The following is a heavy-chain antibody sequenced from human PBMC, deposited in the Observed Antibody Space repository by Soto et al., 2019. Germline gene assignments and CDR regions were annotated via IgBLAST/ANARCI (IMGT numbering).Heavy chain of an antibody. CDR1: VFTFINYS. CDR2: ISYDGNNK. D-gene: IGHD1-26*01. CDR3: ASHSYIDC. Sequence: GESXRLAWSSAVFTFINYSIGWVRQAPGKGLEWVAVISYDGNNKDYADSVNGRFNISRDNSKNTLYLQMNSLRAEDTAVYYCASHSYIDCWGQGTLVTVSS. J-gene: IGHJ4*02. V-gene: IGHV3-30-3*01.